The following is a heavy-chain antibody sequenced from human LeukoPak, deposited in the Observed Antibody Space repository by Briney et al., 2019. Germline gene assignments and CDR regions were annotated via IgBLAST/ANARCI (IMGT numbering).Heavy chain of an antibody. V-gene: IGHV4-59*01. D-gene: IGHD3-22*01. Sequence: PSETLSLTCTVSGASLMSYYWNWIRQPPGKGLEWIGYIYHNGSPKYNPSLKSRVIMSQDTSKGQFSLKLTSVTAADAAVYFCARDSRSYEKSGYYHFDYWGQGSLVTVSS. CDR3: ARDSRSYEKSGYYHFDY. CDR2: IYHNGSP. J-gene: IGHJ4*02. CDR1: GASLMSYY.